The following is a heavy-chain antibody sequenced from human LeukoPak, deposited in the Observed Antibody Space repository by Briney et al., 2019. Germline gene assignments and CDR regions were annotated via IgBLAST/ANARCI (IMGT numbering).Heavy chain of an antibody. Sequence: GGSLRLSCAASGLTFSSYGMHWVRQAPGKGLEWVAFIRYDGSNKYYADSVKGRFTISRDNSKNTLYLQMNSLRAEDTAVYYCAKRKDFLNLVADYWGQGTLVTVSS. D-gene: IGHD5-12*01. J-gene: IGHJ4*02. CDR2: IRYDGSNK. CDR3: AKRKDFLNLVADY. V-gene: IGHV3-30*02. CDR1: GLTFSSYG.